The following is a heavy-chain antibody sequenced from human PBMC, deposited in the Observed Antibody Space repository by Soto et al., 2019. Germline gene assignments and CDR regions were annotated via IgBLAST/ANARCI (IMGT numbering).Heavy chain of an antibody. J-gene: IGHJ4*02. CDR2: INHSGST. Sequence: SETLSLTCAVYGGSFSGYYWSWIRQPPGKGLEWIGEINHSGSTNYNPSLKSRVTISVDTSKNQFSLKLSSVAAADTAVYYCASSPPLRGWGQGTLVTVSS. CDR3: ASSPPLRG. CDR1: GGSFSGYY. D-gene: IGHD3-16*01. V-gene: IGHV4-34*01.